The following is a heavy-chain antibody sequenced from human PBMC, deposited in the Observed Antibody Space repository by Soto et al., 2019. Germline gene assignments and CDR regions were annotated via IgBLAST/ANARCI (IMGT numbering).Heavy chain of an antibody. CDR1: GFTFSSYW. CDR3: AREGYNWKVTQPRAEFYYYYMDV. Sequence: GGSLRLSCAASGFTFSSYWMSWVRQAPGKGLEWVANIKQDGSEKYYVDSVKGRFTISRDNAKNSLYLQMNSLRAEDTAVYYCAREGYNWKVTQPRAEFYYYYMDVWGKGTTVTVSS. D-gene: IGHD1-20*01. J-gene: IGHJ6*03. CDR2: IKQDGSEK. V-gene: IGHV3-7*01.